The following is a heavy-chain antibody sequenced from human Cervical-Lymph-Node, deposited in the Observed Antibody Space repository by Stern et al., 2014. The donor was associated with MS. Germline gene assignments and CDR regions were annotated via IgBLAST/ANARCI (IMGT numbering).Heavy chain of an antibody. Sequence: EVQLVESGGGLVQPGRSLRLSCVASGLIFDNYPMHWVRQAPGKGLEWVSSISWNSVNIAYADSVKGRFTISRDNAKSSLYLQMTGLRREDTAFYYCVKALTDGYNSYYFDSWGQGALVTVSS. D-gene: IGHD5-24*01. J-gene: IGHJ4*02. CDR3: VKALTDGYNSYYFDS. CDR1: GLIFDNYP. CDR2: ISWNSVNI. V-gene: IGHV3-9*01.